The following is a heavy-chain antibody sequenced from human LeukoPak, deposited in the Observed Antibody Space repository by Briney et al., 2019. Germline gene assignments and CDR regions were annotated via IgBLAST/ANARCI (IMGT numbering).Heavy chain of an antibody. J-gene: IGHJ4*02. CDR3: ARSAARYSYAPVNFDY. D-gene: IGHD5-18*01. V-gene: IGHV1-18*04. Sequence: GASVKVSCKASGYTFTSYGISWVRQAPGQGLEWMGWISAYNGNTNYAQKLQGRVTMTTDTSTSTAYMELRSLRSDDTAVYYCARSAARYSYAPVNFDYWGQGTLVTVSS. CDR2: ISAYNGNT. CDR1: GYTFTSYG.